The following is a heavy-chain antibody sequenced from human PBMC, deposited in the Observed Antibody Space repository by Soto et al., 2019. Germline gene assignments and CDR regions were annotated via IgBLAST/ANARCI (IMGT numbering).Heavy chain of an antibody. V-gene: IGHV1-18*01. CDR3: AAGAYGSGSYYYYYYGMDV. Sequence: ASVKVSCKASGYTFTSYGISWVRQAPGQGLEWIGWISAYNGNTNYAQKLQERVTMTRDTSTSTAYMELSSLRSEDTAVYYCAAGAYGSGSYYYYYYGMDVWGQGTTVT. CDR1: GYTFTSYG. D-gene: IGHD3-10*01. J-gene: IGHJ6*02. CDR2: ISAYNGNT.